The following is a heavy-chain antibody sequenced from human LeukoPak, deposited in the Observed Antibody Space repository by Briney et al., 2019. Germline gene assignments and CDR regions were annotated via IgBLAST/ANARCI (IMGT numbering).Heavy chain of an antibody. J-gene: IGHJ5*02. CDR2: IYYSGST. D-gene: IGHD3-10*01. Sequence: PSETLSLTCTVSGGSISSYYWSWIRQPPGKGLEWIAYIYYSGSTNYNPSLKSRVTISVDRSNNQFSLNLSSVTAADTAVYYCARQSAGTWFDPWGQGTLVTVSS. V-gene: IGHV4-59*01. CDR1: GGSISSYY. CDR3: ARQSAGTWFDP.